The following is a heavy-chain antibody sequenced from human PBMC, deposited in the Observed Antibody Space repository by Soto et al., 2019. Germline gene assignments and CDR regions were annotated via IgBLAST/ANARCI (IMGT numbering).Heavy chain of an antibody. D-gene: IGHD5-18*01. CDR3: TRGADTAMVNFDY. CDR2: IRSKAYGGTT. J-gene: IGHJ4*02. Sequence: EVQLVESGGGLVQPGRSLRLSCTASEFTFGDYAMSWVRQAPGKGLEWVGFIRSKAYGGTTEYAASVKGRFTISRDDSKSIAYLQMNSLKTEDTAVYYCTRGADTAMVNFDYWGQGTLVTVSS. CDR1: EFTFGDYA. V-gene: IGHV3-49*04.